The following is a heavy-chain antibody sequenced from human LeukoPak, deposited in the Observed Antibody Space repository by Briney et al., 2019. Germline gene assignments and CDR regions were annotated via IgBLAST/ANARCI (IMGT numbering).Heavy chain of an antibody. D-gene: IGHD3-22*01. CDR3: ANEPLITTMIVA. Sequence: SGGSLRLSCVVSGFTFSSHWMSWVRQAPGKGLEWVSAISGSGGSTYYADSVKGRFTISRDNSKNTLYLQMNSLRAEDTAVYYCANEPLITTMIVAWGQGTLVTVSS. V-gene: IGHV3-23*01. J-gene: IGHJ5*02. CDR2: ISGSGGST. CDR1: GFTFSSHW.